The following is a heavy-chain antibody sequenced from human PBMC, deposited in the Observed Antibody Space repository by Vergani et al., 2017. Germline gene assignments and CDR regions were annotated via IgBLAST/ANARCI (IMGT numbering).Heavy chain of an antibody. CDR2: IKSKTDGGTT. CDR1: GFTFSNAW. D-gene: IGHD6-19*01. Sequence: EVQLVESGGGLVKPGGSLRLSCAASGFTFSNAWMSWVRQAPGKGLEWVGRIKSKTDGGTTDYAAPVKGRCTISRDDSKNTLYLQMNSLRAEDTAVYYCAKGYSGWYWGYFDFWGQGTLVTVSS. CDR3: AKGYSGWYWGYFDF. V-gene: IGHV3-15*01. J-gene: IGHJ4*02.